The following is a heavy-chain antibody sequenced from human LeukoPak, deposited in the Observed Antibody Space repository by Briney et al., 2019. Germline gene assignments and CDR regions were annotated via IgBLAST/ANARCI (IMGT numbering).Heavy chain of an antibody. Sequence: GESLRISFKGSGYPFTSYWISWVRPMPGKGLGWMGMIDPTDSYTNYSPSFQGHVTISADKSISTAYLQWSSLKTSDTAMYYCARTAQDFYDSGSPDYWGQGTLVTVSS. CDR3: ARTAQDFYDSGSPDY. CDR1: GYPFTSYW. D-gene: IGHD3-10*01. V-gene: IGHV5-10-1*01. J-gene: IGHJ4*02. CDR2: IDPTDSYT.